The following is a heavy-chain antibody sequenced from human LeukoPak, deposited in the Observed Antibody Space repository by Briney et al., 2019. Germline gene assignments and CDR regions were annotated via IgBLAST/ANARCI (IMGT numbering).Heavy chain of an antibody. CDR1: GYTFTSYD. V-gene: IGHV1-8*01. CDR2: MNPNSGNT. Sequence: ASVKVSCKASGYTFTSYDINWVRQATGQGLEWMGWMNPNSGNTGYAQKFQGRVTMTRNTSISTAYMELSSLRSEDTAVYYCASTPRSGDSSGYYSVKYWGQGTLVTVSS. CDR3: ASTPRSGDSSGYYSVKY. J-gene: IGHJ4*02. D-gene: IGHD3-22*01.